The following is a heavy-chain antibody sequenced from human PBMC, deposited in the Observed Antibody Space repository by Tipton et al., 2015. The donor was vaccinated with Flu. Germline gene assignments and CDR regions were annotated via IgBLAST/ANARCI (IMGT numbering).Heavy chain of an antibody. Sequence: LRLSCTVSGSSIDTSYSWSWIRQPPGKGLEWIGPIYQSGRAYYNPSLKSRVTVSLDMFNNQFSLGLSSVTAADTAVYFCARMRRNCFSPDHWGQGTLVTVSS. D-gene: IGHD2-21*01. CDR3: ARMRRNCFSPDH. V-gene: IGHV4-38-2*02. CDR1: GSSIDTSYS. J-gene: IGHJ4*02. CDR2: IYQSGRA.